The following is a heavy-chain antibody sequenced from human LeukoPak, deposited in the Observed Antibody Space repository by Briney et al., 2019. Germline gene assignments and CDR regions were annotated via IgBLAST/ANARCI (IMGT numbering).Heavy chain of an antibody. CDR3: ARYSGTYRDY. V-gene: IGHV3-21*01. CDR1: GFTFSNYN. CDR2: IGSGSSYI. J-gene: IGHJ4*02. Sequence: GGSLRLSCAASGFTFSNYNMNWVRQAPGKGLEWVSSIGSGSSYIFYADSVKGRFTISRDNAKNSLYLQMNSLRVEDTALYYCARYSGTYRDYWGQGTLVTVSS. D-gene: IGHD1-26*01.